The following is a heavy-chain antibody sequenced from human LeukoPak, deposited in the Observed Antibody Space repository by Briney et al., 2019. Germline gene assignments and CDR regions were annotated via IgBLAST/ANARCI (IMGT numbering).Heavy chain of an antibody. CDR2: IYTSGST. V-gene: IGHV4-4*07. CDR3: ARGPPYCSTTNCYYMDV. Sequence: SETLSLTCTVSGGSISNYYWNWIRQPAGKGREWIGRIYTSGSTEYNPSPKSRVTMSVDTSKNQFSLKLTSVTAADTAVYYCARGPPYCSTTNCYYMDVWGKGTTVTVSS. J-gene: IGHJ6*03. CDR1: GGSISNYY. D-gene: IGHD2-2*01.